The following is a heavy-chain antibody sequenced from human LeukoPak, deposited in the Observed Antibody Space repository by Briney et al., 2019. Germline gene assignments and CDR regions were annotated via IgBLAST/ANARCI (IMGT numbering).Heavy chain of an antibody. Sequence: SETLPLTCTVSGVSITSYYWSWIRQPAGKGLEWIGHVYTSGSTKYNPSLKSRVTMSVDTSKKQISLKLTSVTAADTAVYYCARRQPGPYGVDVWGQGTMVTVS. CDR1: GVSITSYY. CDR3: ARRQPGPYGVDV. J-gene: IGHJ6*02. CDR2: VYTSGST. V-gene: IGHV4-4*07. D-gene: IGHD1-14*01.